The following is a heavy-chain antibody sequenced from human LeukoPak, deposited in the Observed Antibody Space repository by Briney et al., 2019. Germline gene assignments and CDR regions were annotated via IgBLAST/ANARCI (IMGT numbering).Heavy chain of an antibody. CDR3: ARGLSDGMDV. J-gene: IGHJ6*02. Sequence: GGSLRLSCAASGFTFSSYAMSWVRQAPGKGLEWVSVISGSGDRTSYADSVKGRFTISRDNSKNTVYLQMNSLRAEDTAVYYCARGLSDGMDVWGQGTTVTVSS. V-gene: IGHV3-23*01. CDR2: ISGSGDRT. CDR1: GFTFSSYA.